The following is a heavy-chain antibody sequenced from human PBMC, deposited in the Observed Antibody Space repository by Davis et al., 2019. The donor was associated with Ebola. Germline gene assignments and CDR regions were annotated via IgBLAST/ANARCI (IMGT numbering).Heavy chain of an antibody. D-gene: IGHD2-15*01. Sequence: MPSETLSLTCTVSGGSISSGGYYWSWIRQHPGKGLEWIGYIYYSGSTNYNPSLKSRVTISVDTSKNQFSLKLSSVTAADTAVYYCARVLRLGYCSGGSCRHNWFDPWGQGTLVTVSS. V-gene: IGHV4-61*08. CDR3: ARVLRLGYCSGGSCRHNWFDP. CDR1: GGSISSGGYY. CDR2: IYYSGST. J-gene: IGHJ5*02.